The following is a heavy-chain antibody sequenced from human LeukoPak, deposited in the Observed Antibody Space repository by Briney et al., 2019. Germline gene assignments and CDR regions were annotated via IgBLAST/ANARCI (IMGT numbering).Heavy chain of an antibody. J-gene: IGHJ6*03. CDR1: GGSISSSSYY. CDR2: IYTSGST. CDR3: ARVGTIAAPGNYYYYYMDV. V-gene: IGHV4-39*07. Sequence: AETLSLTCTVSGGSISSSSYYGGWIRQPPGKGLEWIGRIYTSGSTNYNPSLKSRVTMSVDTSKNQFSLKLSSVTAADTAVYYCARVGTIAAPGNYYYYYMDVWGKGTTVTISS. D-gene: IGHD6-13*01.